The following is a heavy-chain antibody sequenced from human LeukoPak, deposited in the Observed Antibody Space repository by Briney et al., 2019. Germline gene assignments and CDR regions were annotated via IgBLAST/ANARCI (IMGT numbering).Heavy chain of an antibody. V-gene: IGHV3-33*01. Sequence: PGRSLRLSCAASGVAFDSHGMHGVRQAPGKGLEWVAVIWYDGSKDYADSVKGRFTISRDNSKNTLYLQMNSLRAEDTAVYYCARARNNYDRSGFSALDYWGQGTLVTVSS. D-gene: IGHD3-22*01. CDR3: ARARNNYDRSGFSALDY. J-gene: IGHJ4*02. CDR2: IWYDGSK. CDR1: GVAFDSHG.